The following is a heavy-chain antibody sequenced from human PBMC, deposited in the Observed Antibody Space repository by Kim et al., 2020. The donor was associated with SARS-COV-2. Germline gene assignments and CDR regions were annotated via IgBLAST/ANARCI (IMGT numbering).Heavy chain of an antibody. J-gene: IGHJ5*02. V-gene: IGHV4-39*01. CDR3: ARRGIAASASVKWFDP. D-gene: IGHD6-13*01. Sequence: SLKSRVTISVDTSKNQFSLNLTSVTAADTAVYYCARRGIAASASVKWFDPWGQGTLVTVSS.